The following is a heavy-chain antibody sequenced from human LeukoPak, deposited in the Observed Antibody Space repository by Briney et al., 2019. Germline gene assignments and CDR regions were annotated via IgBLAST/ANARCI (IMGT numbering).Heavy chain of an antibody. V-gene: IGHV3-7*01. CDR2: IKPDGGET. Sequence: GGSLRLSCAASGFTFSNYWMNWVRQAPGKGLEWVANIKPDGGETYYVDSVKGRFTISRDNAKNSLYLQMNSLRAEDTAVYYCARDPRRGGDWDYWGQGTLVTVSS. CDR1: GFTFSNYW. CDR3: ARDPRRGGDWDY. D-gene: IGHD2-21*02. J-gene: IGHJ4*02.